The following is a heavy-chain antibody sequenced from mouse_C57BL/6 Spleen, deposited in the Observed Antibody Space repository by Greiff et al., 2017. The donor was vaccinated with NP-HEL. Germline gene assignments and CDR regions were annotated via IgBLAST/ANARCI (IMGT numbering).Heavy chain of an antibody. V-gene: IGHV1-4*01. CDR2: INPSGGYT. CDR3: AKNYDGSSSLYYYAMDY. D-gene: IGHD1-1*01. J-gene: IGHJ4*01. CDR1: GYTFTSST. Sequence: VQLQESGAELARPGASVKMSCKASGYTFTSSTMHWVKQRPGQGLEWIGYINPSGGYTKSNQKFKDKATLTADKSSSTAYMQLSSLTSEDSAVYYCAKNYDGSSSLYYYAMDYWGQGTSVTVAS.